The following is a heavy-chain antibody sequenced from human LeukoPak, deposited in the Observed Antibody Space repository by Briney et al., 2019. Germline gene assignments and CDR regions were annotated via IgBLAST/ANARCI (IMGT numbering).Heavy chain of an antibody. V-gene: IGHV4-4*02. D-gene: IGHD3-22*01. CDR3: ARRGEGYYDSSGYSS. CDR2: IYHSGST. J-gene: IGHJ5*02. Sequence: SETLSLTCAVSGGSISSSNWWSWVRQPPGRGLEWTGEIYHSGSTNYNPSLKSRVTISVDKSKNQFSLKLSSVTAADTAVYYCARRGEGYYDSSGYSSWGQGTLVTVSS. CDR1: GGSISSSNW.